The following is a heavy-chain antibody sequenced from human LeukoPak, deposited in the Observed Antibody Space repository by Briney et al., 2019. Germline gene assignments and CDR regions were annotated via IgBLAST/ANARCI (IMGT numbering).Heavy chain of an antibody. Sequence: SETLSLTCAVYGGSFSGYFWNWIRQPPGKWLEWIGEINHSGITNYNLSLKSRVTISVDMSKNQFFLRLSSLTAADTAVYYCARQESDGRYFDYWGQGSLVTVSS. J-gene: IGHJ4*02. V-gene: IGHV4-34*01. CDR1: GGSFSGYF. CDR2: INHSGIT. CDR3: ARQESDGRYFDY. D-gene: IGHD3-10*01.